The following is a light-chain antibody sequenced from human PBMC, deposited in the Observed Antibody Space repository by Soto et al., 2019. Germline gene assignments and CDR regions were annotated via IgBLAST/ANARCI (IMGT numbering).Light chain of an antibody. J-gene: IGKJ4*01. CDR2: DAS. Sequence: ELVLTQSPATLSLSPGERATISSVASQSVSINLAGHQQKPGQAPRLLIYDASNRPTGIPARFTGSESGTDFNLTIRSLEPEDFAVYYCQQRSSWPPITFGGGTKVDIK. CDR1: QSVSIN. V-gene: IGKV3-11*01. CDR3: QQRSSWPPIT.